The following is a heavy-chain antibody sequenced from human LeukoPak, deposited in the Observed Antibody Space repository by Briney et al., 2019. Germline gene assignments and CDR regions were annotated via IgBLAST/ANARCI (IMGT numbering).Heavy chain of an antibody. CDR3: ARYNDYVDY. V-gene: IGHV1-46*01. Sequence: ASVKVSCKASGYTFTRYYMYWVRQAPGQGLEWMGIINPRGGSATYAQKFQGRVTMTSDTSTNTVYMELSSLRSEDTAVYYCARYNDYVDYWGQGTLVTVSS. CDR2: INPRGGSA. D-gene: IGHD3-16*01. CDR1: GYTFTRYY. J-gene: IGHJ4*02.